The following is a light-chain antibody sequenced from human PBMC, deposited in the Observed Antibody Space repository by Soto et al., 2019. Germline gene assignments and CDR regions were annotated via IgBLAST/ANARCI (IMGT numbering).Light chain of an antibody. CDR2: EVS. Sequence: QSALTQPASVSGSPGQSITISCTGTSSDVGGYNYVSWYQGHPGKAPKLIIYEVSNRPSGVSSRFSGSKSGNTASLTISGLQAEDEADYYCSSYTTTNTYVFGAGTKLTVL. V-gene: IGLV2-14*01. J-gene: IGLJ1*01. CDR3: SSYTTTNTYV. CDR1: SSDVGGYNY.